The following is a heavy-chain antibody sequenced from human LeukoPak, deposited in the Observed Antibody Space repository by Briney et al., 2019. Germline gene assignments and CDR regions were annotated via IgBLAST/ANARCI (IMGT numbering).Heavy chain of an antibody. CDR3: ARVFGDDAFDL. D-gene: IGHD3-10*02. CDR1: GFTFSSYS. J-gene: IGHJ3*01. V-gene: IGHV3-21*01. CDR2: ISSSSSYI. Sequence: GGSLRLSCAASGFTFSSYSMNWVRQAPGKGLEWVSSISSSSSYIYYADSVKGRFTISRDNAKNSLYLQMNSLSAEDTAVYYCARVFGDDAFDLWRQGTMVTVSS.